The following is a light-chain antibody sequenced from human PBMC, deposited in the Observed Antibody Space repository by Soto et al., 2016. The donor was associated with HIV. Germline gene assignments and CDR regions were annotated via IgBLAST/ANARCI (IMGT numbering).Light chain of an antibody. J-gene: IGLJ1*01. CDR1: NIGSKS. CDR2: DDS. V-gene: IGLV3-21*03. Sequence: SYELTQPPSVSVAPGKTARITCGGNNIGSKSVHWYQQKPGQAPVLVVYDDSDPPSGIPERFSGSNSGNTATLTISRVEAGDEADYYCQVWVSSSDHLYVFGTGTKVTVL. CDR3: QVWVSSSDHLYV.